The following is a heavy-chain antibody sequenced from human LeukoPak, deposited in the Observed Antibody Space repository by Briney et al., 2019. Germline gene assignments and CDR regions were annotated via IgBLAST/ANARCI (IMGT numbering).Heavy chain of an antibody. CDR2: IIPIFGTA. Sequence: ASVKVSCKASGGTFSSYAISWVRQAPGQGLEWMGGIIPIFGTASYAQKFQGRVTITADESTSTAYMELSSLRSEDTAVYYCARESPLGYCSSTSCLLFDYWGQGTLVTVSS. CDR3: ARESPLGYCSSTSCLLFDY. J-gene: IGHJ4*02. CDR1: GGTFSSYA. D-gene: IGHD2-2*01. V-gene: IGHV1-69*13.